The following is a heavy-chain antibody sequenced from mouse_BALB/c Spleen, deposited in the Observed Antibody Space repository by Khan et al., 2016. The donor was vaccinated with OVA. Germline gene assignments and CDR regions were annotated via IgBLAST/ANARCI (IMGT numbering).Heavy chain of an antibody. CDR2: IRNKANGYTT. D-gene: IGHD3-1*01. Sequence: EVALVESGGGLVQPGGSLRLSCATSGFTFTDYYMNWVSQPPGRALEWLGFIRNKANGYTTEYSASVKGRLTISRDNYQRIIYLQMNTLRAEDSATYYCARDIGRIFFDYWGQGTTLTVS. J-gene: IGHJ2*01. CDR1: GFTFTDYY. V-gene: IGHV7-3*02. CDR3: ARDIGRIFFDY.